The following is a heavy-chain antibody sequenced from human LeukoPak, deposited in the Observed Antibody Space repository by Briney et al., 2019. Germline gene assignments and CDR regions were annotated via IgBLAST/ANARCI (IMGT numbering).Heavy chain of an antibody. V-gene: IGHV3-53*01. Sequence: GGSLRLSCAASGFAVSSNYMSWVRQAPGKGLEWVSVIYRDGRTYYGDSVKGRFIISRDISKNTLFLQMTSLTAEDTALYYCAKVKGWYGEGYFDYWGQGSLVTVSS. CDR2: IYRDGRT. CDR1: GFAVSSNY. D-gene: IGHD3-10*01. J-gene: IGHJ4*02. CDR3: AKVKGWYGEGYFDY.